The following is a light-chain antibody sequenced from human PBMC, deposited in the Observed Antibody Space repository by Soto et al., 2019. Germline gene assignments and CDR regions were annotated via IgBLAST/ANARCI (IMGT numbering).Light chain of an antibody. CDR3: QQYNSSPMYT. CDR2: DAS. CDR1: QSISSW. Sequence: DIQMTQSPSTLSASVGDRVTITCRASQSISSWLAWYQQKPGKAPKLLIYDASSLESGVPSRFSGSGSGTEFTLTSSSLQPDDFATYYCQQYNSSPMYTFGQGTKLEIK. V-gene: IGKV1-5*01. J-gene: IGKJ2*01.